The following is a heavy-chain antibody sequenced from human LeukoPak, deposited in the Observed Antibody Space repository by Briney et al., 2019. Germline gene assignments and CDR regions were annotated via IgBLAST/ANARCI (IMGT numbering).Heavy chain of an antibody. V-gene: IGHV3-23*01. Sequence: GGSLRLSCAASGFTFSRYAMSWVRQAPGKGLEWVSSISGSGVSTYYADSVKGRFTISRDNSKNTLYLQMNSLRAEDTAVYYCAKDRTMFSGDDAFDIWGQGTMVTVSS. CDR1: GFTFSRYA. D-gene: IGHD3-10*02. CDR3: AKDRTMFSGDDAFDI. J-gene: IGHJ3*02. CDR2: ISGSGVST.